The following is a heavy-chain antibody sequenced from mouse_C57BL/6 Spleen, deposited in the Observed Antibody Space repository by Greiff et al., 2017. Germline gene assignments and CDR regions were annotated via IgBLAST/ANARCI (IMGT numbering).Heavy chain of an antibody. CDR3: ASAMSNPSYYYGSSYGYFDV. CDR1: GYTFTSYW. CDR2: IHPNSGST. J-gene: IGHJ1*03. Sequence: QVQLQQPGAELVKPGASVKLSCKASGYTFTSYWMHWVKQRPGQGLEWIGMIHPNSGSTHYNEKFKSKATLTVDKSSSTAYMQLSSLTSEDSAVYYCASAMSNPSYYYGSSYGYFDVWGTGTTVTVSS. D-gene: IGHD1-1*01. V-gene: IGHV1-64*01.